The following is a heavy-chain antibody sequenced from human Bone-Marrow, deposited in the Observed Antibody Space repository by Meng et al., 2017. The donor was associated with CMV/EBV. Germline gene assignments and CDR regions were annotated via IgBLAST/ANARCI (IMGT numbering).Heavy chain of an antibody. CDR1: GYSLTSYW. CDR2: IYPGDSDT. V-gene: IGHV5-51*01. J-gene: IGHJ4*02. D-gene: IGHD2-2*01. CDR3: ARLSGGEYQVLFPAWLDY. Sequence: GESLKISRKGSGYSLTSYWIGWVRQMPGKGLEWMGIIYPGDSDTRYSPSFQGQVTISADKSISTAYLQWSSLKASDTAMYYCARLSGGEYQVLFPAWLDYWGQGTLVTVSS.